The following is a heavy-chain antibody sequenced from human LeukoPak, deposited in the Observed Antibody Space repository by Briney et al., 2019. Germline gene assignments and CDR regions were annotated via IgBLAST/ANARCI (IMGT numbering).Heavy chain of an antibody. J-gene: IGHJ4*02. CDR2: ISWNSGSI. Sequence: GGSLRLSCAASGFTFDDYAMHWVRQAPGKGLEWVSGISWNSGSIGYADSVKGRFTISRDNAKTYLYLQMNSLRAEDTALYYCAKDIRDSSSFVLDYWGQRTLVTVSS. CDR1: GFTFDDYA. D-gene: IGHD3-22*01. CDR3: AKDIRDSSSFVLDY. V-gene: IGHV3-9*01.